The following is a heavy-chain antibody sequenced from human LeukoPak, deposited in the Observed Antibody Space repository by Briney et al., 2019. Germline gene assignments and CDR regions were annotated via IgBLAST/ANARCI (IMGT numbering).Heavy chain of an antibody. CDR1: GFTFSSFA. J-gene: IGHJ4*02. CDR2: ISRNGGST. D-gene: IGHD2/OR15-2a*01. Sequence: LGGSLRLSCSASGFTFSSFAMHWVRQAPGKGLEYVAAISRNGGSTYYADSVKGRFTISRDNSKSTLYLQMSSLRAEDTAVYLCVKDLRSDFMGVLSRYLSYWGQGTLVTVSS. V-gene: IGHV3-64D*09. CDR3: VKDLRSDFMGVLSRYLSY.